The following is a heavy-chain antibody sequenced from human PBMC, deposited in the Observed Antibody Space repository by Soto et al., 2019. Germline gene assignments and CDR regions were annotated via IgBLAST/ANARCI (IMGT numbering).Heavy chain of an antibody. D-gene: IGHD6-19*01. CDR2: IYHRSTT. Sequence: PSETLSLTCTVSGYSTSTGSYWPWIRQPPGKGPEWIARIYHRSTTFYNPSLKSRITISVDTSNNQFSLKLTSVTAADTAVYYCARVHVMVVAGSTFDYWGHGTLVTVSS. CDR1: GYSTSTGSY. CDR3: ARVHVMVVAGSTFDY. J-gene: IGHJ4*01. V-gene: IGHV4-38-2*02.